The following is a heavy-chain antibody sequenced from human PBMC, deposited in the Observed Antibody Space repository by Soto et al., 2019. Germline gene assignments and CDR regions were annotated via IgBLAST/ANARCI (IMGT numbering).Heavy chain of an antibody. Sequence: GASVKVSCKASGFTFTSSAVQWVRQARGQRLEWIGWIVVGSGNTNYAQKFQERVTITRDMSTSTAYMELSSLRSEDTAVYYCAAVGQQPTYYYYYGMDVWGQGTTVTVSS. CDR3: AAVGQQPTYYYYYGMDV. CDR1: GFTFTSSA. J-gene: IGHJ6*02. V-gene: IGHV1-58*01. D-gene: IGHD6-13*01. CDR2: IVVGSGNT.